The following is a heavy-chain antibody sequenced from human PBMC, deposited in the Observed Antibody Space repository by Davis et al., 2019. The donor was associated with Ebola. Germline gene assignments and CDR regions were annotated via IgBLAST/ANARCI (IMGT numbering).Heavy chain of an antibody. V-gene: IGHV3-21*01. Sequence: GESLKISCAASGFTFSSYSMNWVRQAPGKGLEWVSSISSSSSYIYYADSVKGRFTISRDNAKNSLYLQMNSLRAEDTAVYYCARVRAVAAAGGGMDVWGQGTTVTVSS. CDR3: ARVRAVAAAGGGMDV. J-gene: IGHJ6*02. D-gene: IGHD6-13*01. CDR1: GFTFSSYS. CDR2: ISSSSSYI.